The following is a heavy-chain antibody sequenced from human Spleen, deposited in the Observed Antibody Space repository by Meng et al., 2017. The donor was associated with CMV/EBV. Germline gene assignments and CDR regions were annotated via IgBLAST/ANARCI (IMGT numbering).Heavy chain of an antibody. CDR2: FDPEDGET. D-gene: IGHD2-2*01. J-gene: IGHJ4*02. Sequence: YTLTELSMHWVRQAPGKGLEWMGGFDPEDGETIYEQKFQGRVTMTEDTSTDTAYMELSSLRSEDTAVYYCATDGPFYCSSTSCLDYWGQGTLVTVSS. V-gene: IGHV1-24*01. CDR3: ATDGPFYCSSTSCLDY. CDR1: YTLTELS.